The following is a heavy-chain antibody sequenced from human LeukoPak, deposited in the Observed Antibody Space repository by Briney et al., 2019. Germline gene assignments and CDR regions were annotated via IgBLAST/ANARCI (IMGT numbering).Heavy chain of an antibody. D-gene: IGHD4-17*01. J-gene: IGHJ6*02. CDR3: AKFTRVTRFFYFMDV. CDR1: GFTFTSYS. V-gene: IGHV3-23*01. Sequence: PGGSLRLSCAASGFTFTSYSMNWVRQAPGKGLEWVSTISGGGGSTYYADSVKGRFTISRDNSKNTLYLQMNSLRAEDTAIYYCAKFTRVTRFFYFMDVWGQGTTVTVSS. CDR2: ISGGGGST.